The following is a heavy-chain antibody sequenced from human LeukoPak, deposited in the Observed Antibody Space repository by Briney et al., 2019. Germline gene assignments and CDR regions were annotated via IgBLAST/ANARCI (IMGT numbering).Heavy chain of an antibody. CDR2: IYYSGST. Sequence: SETLSLTCTVSGGSISSSSYYWGWLRPPPGKGLEWIGSIYYSGSTYYNPSLKSRVNISVDTSKNQFSLKLSSVSAADTAVYYCARGVVGVGGSYHNFDYWGQGTLVTVSS. V-gene: IGHV4-39*01. D-gene: IGHD1-26*01. CDR1: GGSISSSSYY. J-gene: IGHJ4*02. CDR3: ARGVVGVGGSYHNFDY.